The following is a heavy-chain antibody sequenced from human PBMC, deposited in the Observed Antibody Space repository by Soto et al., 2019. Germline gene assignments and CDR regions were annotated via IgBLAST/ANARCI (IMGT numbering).Heavy chain of an antibody. Sequence: QVQLQESGPGLVNPSQTLSLTCTVSGGSMSSGDYYWRWIRQPPGKRLEWIGYISHSGNTYYNPSLRSRISLSVDTSKNQCSLQVTSVTAADTAVYYCVREVEYYSSLSNWFAPWGQGTLVAVSS. CDR3: VREVEYYSSLSNWFAP. CDR1: GGSMSSGDYY. J-gene: IGHJ5*02. CDR2: ISHSGNT. V-gene: IGHV4-30-4*01. D-gene: IGHD6-6*01.